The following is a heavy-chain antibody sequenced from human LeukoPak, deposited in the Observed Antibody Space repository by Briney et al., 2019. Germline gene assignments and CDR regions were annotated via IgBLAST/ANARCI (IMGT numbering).Heavy chain of an antibody. D-gene: IGHD2-15*01. CDR3: ARSFGRVAATGFDY. J-gene: IGHJ4*02. Sequence: ASVKVSCKASGYTFTSYAMHWVRQAPGQRLEWMGWINAGNGNTKYSQEFQGRVTITRDTSASTAYMELSSLRSEDMAVYYCARSFGRVAATGFDYWGQGTLVTVSS. V-gene: IGHV1-3*03. CDR2: INAGNGNT. CDR1: GYTFTSYA.